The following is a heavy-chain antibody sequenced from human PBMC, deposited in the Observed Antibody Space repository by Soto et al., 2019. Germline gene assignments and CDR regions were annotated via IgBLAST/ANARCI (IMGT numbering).Heavy chain of an antibody. CDR3: AKLNAGSSWGPLDD. CDR2: ISGSGGAK. D-gene: IGHD6-6*01. Sequence: GGSLRLSCAASGFTFSSYALSWVRQAPGKGLEWVSVISGSGGAKYYADSVKGRFSISRENSKNTLYLQMSGLRAEDTAVYYCAKLNAGSSWGPLDDWGQGILVTVSS. J-gene: IGHJ4*02. CDR1: GFTFSSYA. V-gene: IGHV3-23*01.